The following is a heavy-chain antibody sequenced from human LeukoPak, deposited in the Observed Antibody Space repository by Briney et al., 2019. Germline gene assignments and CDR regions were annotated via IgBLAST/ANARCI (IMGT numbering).Heavy chain of an antibody. V-gene: IGHV4-34*01. CDR3: ARGKSWYYYDSSGSYYFDY. CDR2: INHSGST. Sequence: PSETLSLTSAVYGGSFSGYYWSWIRQPPGKGLEWIGEINHSGSTNYNPSLKSRVTISVDTSKNQFSLKLSSVTAADTAVYYCARGKSWYYYDSSGSYYFDYWGQGTLVTVSS. D-gene: IGHD3-22*01. J-gene: IGHJ4*02. CDR1: GGSFSGYY.